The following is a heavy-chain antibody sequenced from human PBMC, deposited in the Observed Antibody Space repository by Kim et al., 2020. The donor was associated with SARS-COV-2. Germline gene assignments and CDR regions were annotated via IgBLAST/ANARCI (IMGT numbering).Heavy chain of an antibody. CDR3: ARASVDAFDI. J-gene: IGHJ3*02. V-gene: IGHV3-21*06. Sequence: GGSLRLSCAASGFALSSYSMNWVRQAPGKGLEWVSSISSTSSYMYYADSVKRRFTISRDNAKNSLHLHMNSLRAEDTAVYYCARASVDAFDIWGQGTMVTASS. CDR1: GFALSSYS. CDR2: ISSTSSYM.